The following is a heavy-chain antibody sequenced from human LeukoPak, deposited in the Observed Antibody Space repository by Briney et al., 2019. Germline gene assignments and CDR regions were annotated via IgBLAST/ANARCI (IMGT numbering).Heavy chain of an antibody. CDR2: INPNSGGT. D-gene: IGHD6-19*01. Sequence: ASVKVSCKASGYTFIGYYMHWVRQAPGQGLEWMGWINPNSGGTNYAQKFQGRVTMTRDTSISTAYIELSRLRSDDTAVYYCARYYSGWYYFDYWGQGTLVTVSS. CDR3: ARYYSGWYYFDY. J-gene: IGHJ4*02. V-gene: IGHV1-2*02. CDR1: GYTFIGYY.